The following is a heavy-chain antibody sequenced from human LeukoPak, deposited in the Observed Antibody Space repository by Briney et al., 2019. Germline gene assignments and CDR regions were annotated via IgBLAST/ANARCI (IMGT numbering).Heavy chain of an antibody. CDR3: ARDQLRYYGSDTYYSDMDF. CDR1: GYTFTSYA. D-gene: IGHD3-10*01. J-gene: IGHJ6*02. CDR2: ISAY. V-gene: IGHV1-18*01. Sequence: SVKVSCKASGYTFTSYAVAWVRQAPGQGLEWMGWISAYAQKFRGRVTMTTDTSTNTGYMELRSLRSDDTAVYFCARDQLRYYGSDTYYSDMDFWGQGTTVTVSS.